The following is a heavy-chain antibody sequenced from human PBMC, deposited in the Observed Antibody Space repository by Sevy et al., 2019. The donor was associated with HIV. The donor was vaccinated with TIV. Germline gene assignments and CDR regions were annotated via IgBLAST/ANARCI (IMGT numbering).Heavy chain of an antibody. CDR2: IKEDGSVK. CDR1: GFTFSSYW. Sequence: GGSLRLSCAASSGFTFSSYWMSWVRQAPGKGLEWVANIKEDGSVKYYLDSVRGRFSISRDNAKNLLYLQMNSLRGEDTAVYYCARGTYYYDSSGYSHDVFELWGQGTLVTVS. CDR3: ARGTYYYDSSGYSHDVFEL. J-gene: IGHJ3*01. D-gene: IGHD3-22*01. V-gene: IGHV3-7*03.